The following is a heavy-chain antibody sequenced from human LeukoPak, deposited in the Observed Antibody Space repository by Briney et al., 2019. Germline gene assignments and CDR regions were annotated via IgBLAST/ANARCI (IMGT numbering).Heavy chain of an antibody. J-gene: IGHJ4*02. V-gene: IGHV1-69*04. CDR2: IIPILGIA. CDR1: GGTFSSYA. CDR3: ARDFDAHCSSTSCYEVPFDY. Sequence: ASVKVSCKASGGTFSSYAISWVRQAPGQGLEWMGRIIPILGIANYAQKFQGRVTITADKSTSTAYMELSSLRSEDTAVYYCARDFDAHCSSTSCYEVPFDYWGQGTLVTVSS. D-gene: IGHD2-2*01.